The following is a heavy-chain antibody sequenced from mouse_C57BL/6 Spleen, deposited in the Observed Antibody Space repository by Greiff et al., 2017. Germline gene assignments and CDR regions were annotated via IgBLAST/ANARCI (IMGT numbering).Heavy chain of an antibody. V-gene: IGHV5-17*01. Sequence: VQLKQSGGGLVKPGGSLKLSCAASGFTFSDYGMHWVRQAPEKGLEWVAYISSGSSTIYYADTVKGRFTISRDNAKNTLFLQMTSLRSEDTAMYYCAVNYYGSNWYFDDWGTGTTVTVSS. CDR1: GFTFSDYG. D-gene: IGHD1-1*01. CDR3: AVNYYGSNWYFDD. CDR2: ISSGSSTI. J-gene: IGHJ1*03.